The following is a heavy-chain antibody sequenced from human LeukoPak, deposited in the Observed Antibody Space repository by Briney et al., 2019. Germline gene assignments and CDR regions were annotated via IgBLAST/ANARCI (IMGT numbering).Heavy chain of an antibody. CDR3: ATDCNIYFDS. CDR1: GFSFSNYG. J-gene: IGHJ4*02. Sequence: GGSLRLSSAASGFSFSNYGMHWVRQAPGKGLEWVAFIRYDGSNKYYTDSVKGRFTISRDNSKNTLYLQMNSLRPEDTAVYYCATDCNIYFDSWVQGILVTASS. CDR2: IRYDGSNK. D-gene: IGHD2-21*02. V-gene: IGHV3-30*02.